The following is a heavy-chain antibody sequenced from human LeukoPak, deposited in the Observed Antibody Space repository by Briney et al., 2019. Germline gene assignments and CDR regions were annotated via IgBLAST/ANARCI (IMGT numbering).Heavy chain of an antibody. CDR3: AKDRKVYYYDSSGYDY. CDR2: ISGSGGST. J-gene: IGHJ4*02. V-gene: IGHV3-23*01. Sequence: PGGSLRLSCAASGFTFSSYAMSWVRQAPGKGLEWVSGISGSGGSTYYADSVRGRFTISRDNSKNTLYLQMNSLRAEDTAVYYCAKDRKVYYYDSSGYDYWGQGTLVTVSP. CDR1: GFTFSSYA. D-gene: IGHD3-22*01.